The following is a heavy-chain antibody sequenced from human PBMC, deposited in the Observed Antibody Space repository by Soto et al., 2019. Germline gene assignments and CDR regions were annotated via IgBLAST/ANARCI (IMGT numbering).Heavy chain of an antibody. CDR1: GFTFSRYA. D-gene: IGHD3-22*01. J-gene: IGHJ4*02. V-gene: IGHV3-23*01. Sequence: EVQLLESGGGLVQPGGSLRLSCAASGFTFSRYAITWARQPPGKGLEWVSAISGSGGSTYYADSVKGRFTISRDNSKTTLYLQMNSLRAEDTAVYYCAKGYYDSSGPHSGLDYWGQGTLVTVSS. CDR3: AKGYYDSSGPHSGLDY. CDR2: ISGSGGST.